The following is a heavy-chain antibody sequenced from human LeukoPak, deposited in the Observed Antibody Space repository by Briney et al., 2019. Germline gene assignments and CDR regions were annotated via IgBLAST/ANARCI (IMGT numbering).Heavy chain of an antibody. D-gene: IGHD1-26*01. CDR3: ARGARIEWEPPSGGDGMDV. J-gene: IGHJ6*02. CDR1: GYTFTGYY. V-gene: IGHV1-2*04. Sequence: ASVKVSCKASGYTFTGYYMHWVRQAPGQGLEWMGWINPNSGGTNYAQKFQGWVTMTRDTSISTAYMELSRLRSDDTAVYYCARGARIEWEPPSGGDGMDVWGQGTTVTVSS. CDR2: INPNSGGT.